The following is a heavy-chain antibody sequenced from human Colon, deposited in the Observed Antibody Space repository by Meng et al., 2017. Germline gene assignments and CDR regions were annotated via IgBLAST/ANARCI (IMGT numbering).Heavy chain of an antibody. V-gene: IGHV4-31*03. CDR2: IYSGGIS. CDR3: ARDPLAVGPTDRGLDS. D-gene: IGHD1-26*01. CDR1: GDSVSSNSYY. J-gene: IGHJ4*02. Sequence: QLQLQESGPGLVKPSQTLSLTCTGSGDSVSSNSYYWTWIRQHPGTGLEWIGYIYSGGISHYNPSLKSRITMSIDTSKNQFSLQLTSVTAADTAIYYCARDPLAVGPTDRGLDSWGQGTLVTVSS.